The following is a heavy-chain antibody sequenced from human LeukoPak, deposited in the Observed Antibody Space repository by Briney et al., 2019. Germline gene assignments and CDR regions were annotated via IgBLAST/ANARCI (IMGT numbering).Heavy chain of an antibody. CDR2: ISSSSSYI. CDR3: ARDRRQYYDFWSGYYGNNWFDP. CDR1: GFTFSSYS. Sequence: KPGRSLRLSCAASGFTFSSYSMNWVRQAPGKGLEWVSSISSSSSYIYYADSVKGRFTISRDNAKNSLYLQMNSLRAEDTAVYYCARDRRQYYDFWSGYYGNNWFDPWGQGTLVTVSS. J-gene: IGHJ5*02. D-gene: IGHD3-3*01. V-gene: IGHV3-21*01.